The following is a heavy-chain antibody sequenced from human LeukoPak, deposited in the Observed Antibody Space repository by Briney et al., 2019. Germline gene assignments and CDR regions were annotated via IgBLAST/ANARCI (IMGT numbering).Heavy chain of an antibody. V-gene: IGHV3-15*01. D-gene: IGHD3-3*01. J-gene: IGHJ5*02. CDR3: TTRLDDFWSGYSGWFDP. CDR2: IKSKTDGGTT. Sequence: GGSLRLSCAASGFTFSDAWMSWVRQAPGKGLEWVGRIKSKTDGGTTDYAAPVKGRFTSSRDDSKNTLYLQMNSLKTEDTAVYYCTTRLDDFWSGYSGWFDPWGQGTLVPVSS. CDR1: GFTFSDAW.